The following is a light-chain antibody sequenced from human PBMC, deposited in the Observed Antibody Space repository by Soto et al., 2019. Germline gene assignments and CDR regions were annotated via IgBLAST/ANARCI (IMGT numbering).Light chain of an antibody. CDR1: SSDVGGYNY. V-gene: IGLV2-11*01. J-gene: IGLJ2*01. Sequence: QSALTQPRSVSGSPGQSVTISCTGTSSDVGGYNYVSWYQQHSGKAPRLMIYDVSKRPSGVPDRFSGSKSGNTASLTISWLQAEDEADYYCCSYAGSYTFEVVFGGGTKVTVL. CDR2: DVS. CDR3: CSYAGSYTFEVV.